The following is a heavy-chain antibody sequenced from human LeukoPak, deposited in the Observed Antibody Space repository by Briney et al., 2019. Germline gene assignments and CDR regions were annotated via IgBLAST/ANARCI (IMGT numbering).Heavy chain of an antibody. J-gene: IGHJ3*02. V-gene: IGHV5-51*01. CDR1: GYSFTSYW. CDR3: ARPKYDYSNLSPLDI. D-gene: IGHD4-11*01. CDR2: IYPGDSDT. Sequence: GESLKISCKGSGYSFTSYWIGWVRQMPGKGLEWMGIIYPGDSDTRYSPSFQGQVTISADKSISTAYLQWSSLKASDTAMYYCARPKYDYSNLSPLDIWGQGTMVTVSS.